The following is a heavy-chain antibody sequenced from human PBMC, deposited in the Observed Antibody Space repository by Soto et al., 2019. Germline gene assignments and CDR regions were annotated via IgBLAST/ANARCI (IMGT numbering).Heavy chain of an antibody. J-gene: IGHJ6*02. CDR1: GGTFRSYS. D-gene: IGHD3-22*01. V-gene: IGHV1-69*01. Sequence: QVQLVQSGAEVKKPGSSVKVSCKASGGTFRSYSISWVRQAPGQGLEWMGGIIPIFDITNYAQKYQCRVTITADEATSTAYMELSSLGSDDTAVYYCASPDEGGYSSNHHYYYALDVWGQGPTVTV. CDR2: IIPIFDIT. CDR3: ASPDEGGYSSNHHYYYALDV.